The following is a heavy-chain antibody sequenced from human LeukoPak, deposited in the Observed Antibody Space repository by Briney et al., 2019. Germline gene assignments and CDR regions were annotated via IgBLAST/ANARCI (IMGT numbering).Heavy chain of an antibody. CDR2: IYYSGST. D-gene: IGHD5-12*01. V-gene: IGHV4-59*08. J-gene: IGHJ4*02. CDR3: ARHPSGYDRYYFDY. Sequence: SETLSLTCTVSGGSISSYYWSWIRQPPGKGLGWIGYIYYSGSTNYNPSRKSRVTISVDTSKNQFSLKLSSVPAADTAVYYCARHPSGYDRYYFDYWGQGTLVTVSS. CDR1: GGSISSYY.